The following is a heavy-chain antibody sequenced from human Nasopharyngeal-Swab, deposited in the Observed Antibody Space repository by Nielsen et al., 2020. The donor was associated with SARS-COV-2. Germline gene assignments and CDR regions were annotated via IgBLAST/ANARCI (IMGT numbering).Heavy chain of an antibody. Sequence: SETLSPTCPVSGGSTSSFYWNWIRQPPGKGLEWIGYVHFLVSPDYNPSLKSRVTISLDTSNYQFSLWLGSVTAADTAVYYCARDSYLDAFDIWGQGTMVTVSS. CDR1: GGSTSSFY. V-gene: IGHV4-59*13. CDR2: VHFLVSP. CDR3: ARDSYLDAFDI. J-gene: IGHJ3*02.